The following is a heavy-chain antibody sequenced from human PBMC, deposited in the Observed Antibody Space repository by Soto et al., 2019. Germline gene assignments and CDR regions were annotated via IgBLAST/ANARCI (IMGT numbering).Heavy chain of an antibody. CDR3: ARGIATGQLDH. Sequence: GASVKVSCKASGYTFTRYTMNWVRQAPGQRLEWMGWINPDNGNTKSSQKFQDRVIITRDTSASTAYMDMSSLRSEDTAVYYCARGIATGQLDHWGQGNLVTVS. D-gene: IGHD2-15*01. V-gene: IGHV1-3*01. CDR1: GYTFTRYT. CDR2: INPDNGNT. J-gene: IGHJ5*02.